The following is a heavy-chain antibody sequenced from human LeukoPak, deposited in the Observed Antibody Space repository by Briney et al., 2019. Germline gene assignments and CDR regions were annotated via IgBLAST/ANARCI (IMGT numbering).Heavy chain of an antibody. CDR2: ISYSGNT. V-gene: IGHV4-59*01. Sequence: LETLSLTCTVSGGSISSYYWSWIRQPPGKGLEWIGYISYSGNTYYNPSLKSRLTISVDTSKNQFSLRLSSVTAADTAVYYCARSDRDLWYFDLWGRGTLVTVSS. CDR3: ARSDRDLWYFDL. CDR1: GGSISSYY. J-gene: IGHJ2*01.